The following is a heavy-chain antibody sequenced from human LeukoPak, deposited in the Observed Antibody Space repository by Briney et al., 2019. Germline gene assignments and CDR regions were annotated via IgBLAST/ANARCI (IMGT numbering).Heavy chain of an antibody. Sequence: ASVKVSCKASGYTFTSYDINWVRQATGQGPEWMGWMNPNSGNTGYAQKFQGRATMTRNTSISTAYMELSSLRSEDTAVYYCARTGWGSDAFDIWGQGTMVTVSS. CDR2: MNPNSGNT. CDR1: GYTFTSYD. J-gene: IGHJ3*02. CDR3: ARTGWGSDAFDI. V-gene: IGHV1-8*01. D-gene: IGHD7-27*01.